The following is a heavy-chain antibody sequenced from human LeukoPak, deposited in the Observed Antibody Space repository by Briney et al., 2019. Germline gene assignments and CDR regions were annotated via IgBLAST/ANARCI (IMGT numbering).Heavy chain of an antibody. J-gene: IGHJ4*02. CDR2: INTNTGNP. CDR3: ARSNNDGDYLGVGFDY. Sequence: ASVTVSCKASGYTFSSYAMNWVRQAPGQGLEWMGWINTNTGNPTYAQGFTGRFVFSLDTSVSTAYLQISSLQAEDTAVYYCARSNNDGDYLGVGFDYWGQGTLVTVSS. D-gene: IGHD4-17*01. CDR1: GYTFSSYA. V-gene: IGHV7-4-1*02.